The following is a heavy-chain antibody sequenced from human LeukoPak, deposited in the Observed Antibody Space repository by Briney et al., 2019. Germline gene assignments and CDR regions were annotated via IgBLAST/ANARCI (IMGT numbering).Heavy chain of an antibody. Sequence: PGRSLRLSCAASGFTFSSYAMHWVGQPPGKGREGVAVISYDGSNKYYADSEKGRFTISRDNSKNTLYLQMNSLRAEDTAVYYCARVGSSGWYLFDYWGQGTLVTVSS. CDR2: ISYDGSNK. CDR1: GFTFSSYA. D-gene: IGHD6-19*01. J-gene: IGHJ4*02. CDR3: ARVGSSGWYLFDY. V-gene: IGHV3-30-3*01.